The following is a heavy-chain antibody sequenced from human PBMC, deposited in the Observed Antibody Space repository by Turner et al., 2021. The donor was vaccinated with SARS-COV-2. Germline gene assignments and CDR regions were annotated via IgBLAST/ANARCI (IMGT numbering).Heavy chain of an antibody. J-gene: IGHJ6*02. Sequence: EVQLVESGGGLVEHGGSLRLSGAASGFTFSPYRMNWVRKAPGKGLGWVSSISGSSRYIFYADSVKGRFTISRDNARNSLYLQMDSLRAEDSAIYYCGRLMATTDTNYFYYGMDFWGQGTTVTVSS. D-gene: IGHD5-12*01. CDR1: GFTFSPYR. CDR2: ISGSSRYI. V-gene: IGHV3-21*06. CDR3: GRLMATTDTNYFYYGMDF.